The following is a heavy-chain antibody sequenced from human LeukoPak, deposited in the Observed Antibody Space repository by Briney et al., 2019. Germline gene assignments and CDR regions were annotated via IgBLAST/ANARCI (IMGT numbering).Heavy chain of an antibody. V-gene: IGHV1-18*01. Sequence: GESLKISCKASGYTFTSYGISWVRQAPGQGLEWMGWISAYNGNTNYAQKLQGRLTMTTDTSTSTAYMELRSLRSDDTAVYYCARAVLRLPYYYGMDVWGQGTTVTVSS. CDR3: ARAVLRLPYYYGMDV. CDR1: GYTFTSYG. CDR2: ISAYNGNT. J-gene: IGHJ6*02. D-gene: IGHD3-10*01.